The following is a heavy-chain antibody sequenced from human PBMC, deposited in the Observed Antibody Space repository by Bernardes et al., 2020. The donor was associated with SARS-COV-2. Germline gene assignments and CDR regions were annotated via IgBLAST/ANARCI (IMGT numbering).Heavy chain of an antibody. CDR3: VRGPSGGYGRFEY. CDR2: INSYEGGA. CDR1: GFTLSTYW. J-gene: IGHJ4*02. Sequence: GGDLRLSFSASGFTLSTYWMHLVPPAPGEGLVWVSRINSYEGGASYADSVRGRFTISRDNAKNTLYLQMNSLRADDTAVYYCVRGPSGGYGRFEYWGQGSLVTVSS. D-gene: IGHD5-12*01. V-gene: IGHV3-74*03.